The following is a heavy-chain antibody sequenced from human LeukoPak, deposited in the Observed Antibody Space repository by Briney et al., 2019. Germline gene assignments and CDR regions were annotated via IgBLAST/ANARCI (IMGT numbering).Heavy chain of an antibody. V-gene: IGHV1-46*01. J-gene: IGHJ3*02. CDR2: INPSGGST. CDR3: ARVYHQSAAGTPGEKTTPGVAFDI. D-gene: IGHD6-13*01. CDR1: GYTFTSYY. Sequence: ASVKVSCKASGYTFTSYYMHWVRQAPGQGLEWMGIINPSGGSTSYAQKFQGRVTMTRDTSTSTVYMELSSLRSEDTAVYYCARVYHQSAAGTPGEKTTPGVAFDIWGQGTMVTVSS.